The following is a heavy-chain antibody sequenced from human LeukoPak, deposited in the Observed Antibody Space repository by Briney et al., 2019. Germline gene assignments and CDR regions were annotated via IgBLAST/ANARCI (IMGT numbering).Heavy chain of an antibody. J-gene: IGHJ4*02. CDR3: MKEDWGSFDY. D-gene: IGHD3/OR15-3a*01. Sequence: TGGSLRLSCAASGFTLGTYGMHWVRQAPGKGLEWVAFIRYDGSYKYYADSVKGRFTISRDNSKNTLYLQMTSLRAEDTAVYYCMKEDWGSFDYWGQGTLVTVSS. CDR1: GFTLGTYG. CDR2: IRYDGSYK. V-gene: IGHV3-30*02.